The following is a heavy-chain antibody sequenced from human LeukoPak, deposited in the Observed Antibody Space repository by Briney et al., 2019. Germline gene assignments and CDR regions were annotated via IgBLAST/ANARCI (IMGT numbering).Heavy chain of an antibody. J-gene: IGHJ4*02. CDR1: GYTFTSYD. Sequence: ASVKASCKASGYTFTSYDIHWVRQATGQGLEWMGWMNPNSGNTGYAQKFQGRVTMTRNTSISTAYMELTMLTSEDTAVYYCARAKSLIMVRGVTYYFDYWGQGSLVTVCS. V-gene: IGHV1-8*01. CDR3: ARAKSLIMVRGVTYYFDY. CDR2: MNPNSGNT. D-gene: IGHD3-10*01.